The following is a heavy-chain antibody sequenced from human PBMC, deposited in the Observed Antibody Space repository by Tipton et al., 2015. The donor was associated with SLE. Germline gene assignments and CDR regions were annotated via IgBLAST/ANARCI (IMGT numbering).Heavy chain of an antibody. Sequence: TLSLTCTVSGGSISSYYWSWLRQPPGKGLEWIGYIYTSGSTNYNPSLKSRVTISVDTSKNQFSLKLSSVTAADTAVYYCARAGIAAARYEDWFDPWGQGTLVTVSS. V-gene: IGHV4-59*01. CDR1: GGSISSYY. CDR2: IYTSGST. CDR3: ARAGIAAARYEDWFDP. D-gene: IGHD6-13*01. J-gene: IGHJ5*02.